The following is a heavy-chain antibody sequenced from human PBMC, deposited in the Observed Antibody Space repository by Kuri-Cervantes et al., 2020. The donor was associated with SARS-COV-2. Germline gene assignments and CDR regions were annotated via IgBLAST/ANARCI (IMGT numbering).Heavy chain of an antibody. CDR3: ARLPTVTTPHYYYYMDV. CDR2: ISSSSSYI. J-gene: IGHJ6*03. Sequence: GESLKISCAASGFTFSSYAMSWVRQAPGKGLEWVSSISSSSSYIYYADSVKGRFTISRDNAKNSLYLQMNSLRAEDTAVYYCARLPTVTTPHYYYYMDVWGKGTTVTVSS. V-gene: IGHV3-21*01. CDR1: GFTFSSYA. D-gene: IGHD4-11*01.